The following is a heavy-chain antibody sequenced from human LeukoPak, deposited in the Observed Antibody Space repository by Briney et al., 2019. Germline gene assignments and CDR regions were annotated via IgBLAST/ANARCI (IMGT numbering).Heavy chain of an antibody. Sequence: GGSLRLSCAVSGFTFSSYAMSWVRQAPGKGLEWVANIQQDGSERYYVDSVKGRFTISRDNAKNSLYLQMNSLRAEDTAVYYCARDKVVGATYFDYWGQGTLVTVSS. CDR3: ARDKVVGATYFDY. V-gene: IGHV3-7*01. CDR2: IQQDGSER. J-gene: IGHJ4*02. CDR1: GFTFSSYA. D-gene: IGHD1-26*01.